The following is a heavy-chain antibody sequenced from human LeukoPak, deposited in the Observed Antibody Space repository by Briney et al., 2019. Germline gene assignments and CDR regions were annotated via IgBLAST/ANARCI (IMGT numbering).Heavy chain of an antibody. Sequence: PGGSLRLSCAASGFTFSTYAMHWVRQAPGKGLEWVAVISYDGSSKYYADSVKGRFTISRDNSKNTVYLQMNSLRAEDTAVYSCAKRGGMYPAYYFDYWGQGTLVTVSS. CDR2: ISYDGSSK. CDR1: GFTFSTYA. D-gene: IGHD3-16*01. V-gene: IGHV3-30*04. J-gene: IGHJ4*02. CDR3: AKRGGMYPAYYFDY.